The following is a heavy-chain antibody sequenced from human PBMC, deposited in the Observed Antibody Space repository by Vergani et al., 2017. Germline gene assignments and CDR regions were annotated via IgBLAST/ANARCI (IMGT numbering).Heavy chain of an antibody. J-gene: IGHJ6*03. Sequence: QVQLQQWGAGLLKPSETLSLTCAVYGGSFSGYYWSWIRQPPGKGLEWIGEINHSGSTNYNPSLKSRVTISVDTSKNQFSLKLSSVTAADTAVYYCARVRRQQLIYDYYYMDVWGKGTTVTVSS. D-gene: IGHD6-13*01. CDR2: INHSGST. CDR1: GGSFSGYY. CDR3: ARVRRQQLIYDYYYMDV. V-gene: IGHV4-34*01.